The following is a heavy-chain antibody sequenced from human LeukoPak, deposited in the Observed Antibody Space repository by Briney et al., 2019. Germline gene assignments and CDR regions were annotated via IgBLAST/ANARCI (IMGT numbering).Heavy chain of an antibody. CDR1: GFTFGGHW. J-gene: IGHJ4*02. CDR3: ARDGVAGGFDY. Sequence: GGSLRLSCAASGFTFGGHWMSWVRQAPGKGLEWVAHMNKGGSETTNVDSVKGRFTISRDDAKNLVFLRMNSLRVEDTAVYYCARDGVAGGFDYWGQGILVTVSS. V-gene: IGHV3-7*01. D-gene: IGHD6-19*01. CDR2: MNKGGSET.